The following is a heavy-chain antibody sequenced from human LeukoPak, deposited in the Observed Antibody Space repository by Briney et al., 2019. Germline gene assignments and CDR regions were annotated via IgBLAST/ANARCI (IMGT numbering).Heavy chain of an antibody. J-gene: IGHJ4*02. CDR1: GFTFSSYG. D-gene: IGHD2-2*01. CDR2: ISYDGSNK. Sequence: GRSLRLSCAASGFTFSSYGMHWVRQAPGKGLEWVAVISYDGSNKYYADSVKGRFTISRDNSKNTLYLQMNSLRAEDTAVYYCAIVPAGGDYWGQGTLVTVSS. CDR3: AIVPAGGDY. V-gene: IGHV3-30*03.